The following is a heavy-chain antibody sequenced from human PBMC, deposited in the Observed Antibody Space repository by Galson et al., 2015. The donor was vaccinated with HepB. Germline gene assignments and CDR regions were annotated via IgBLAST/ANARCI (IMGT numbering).Heavy chain of an antibody. CDR3: AREHDFWSGYVFDY. CDR2: INPNSGGT. Sequence: SVKVSCKASGYTFTGYYMHWVRQAPGQGLEWMGRINPNSGGTNYAQKFQGRVTMTRDTSISTAYMELSRLRSDDTAVYYCAREHDFWSGYVFDYWGQGTLVTVSS. J-gene: IGHJ4*02. CDR1: GYTFTGYY. V-gene: IGHV1-2*06. D-gene: IGHD3-3*01.